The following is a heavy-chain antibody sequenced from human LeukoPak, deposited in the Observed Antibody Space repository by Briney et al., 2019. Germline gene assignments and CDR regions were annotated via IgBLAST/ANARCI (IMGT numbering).Heavy chain of an antibody. J-gene: IGHJ5*02. CDR2: IYYSGST. V-gene: IGHV4-59*08. D-gene: IGHD4-17*01. Sequence: SETLSLTCTVSGGSISSYYWSWIRQPPGKGLEWIGYIYYSGSTNYNPSLKSRVTISVDTSKNQFSLKLSSVTAADTAVYYCARTSYGDYVEDYWFDPWGQGTLVTVSS. CDR3: ARTSYGDYVEDYWFDP. CDR1: GGSISSYY.